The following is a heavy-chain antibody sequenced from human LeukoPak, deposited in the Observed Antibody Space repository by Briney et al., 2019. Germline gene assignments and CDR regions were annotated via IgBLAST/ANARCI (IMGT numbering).Heavy chain of an antibody. CDR3: ATDPDTTMP. CDR2: IDTDGNT. V-gene: IGHV3-13*01. D-gene: IGHD5-18*01. J-gene: IGHJ4*02. Sequence: GGSLRLSCAASGFTFSSYDMHWVRQATGKGLEWVSAIDTDGNTYYPGSVKGRFTISRDNAKNLLSLQMESLRAEDTAVYYCATDPDTTMPWGQGTLVTVSS. CDR1: GFTFSSYD.